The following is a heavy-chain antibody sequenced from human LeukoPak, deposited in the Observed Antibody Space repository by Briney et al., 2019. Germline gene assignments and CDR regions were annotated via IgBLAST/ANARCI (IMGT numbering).Heavy chain of an antibody. CDR1: GGSISSYY. D-gene: IGHD3-10*01. J-gene: IGHJ3*02. Sequence: SETLSLTCTVSGGSISSYYWSWIRQPPGKGLEWIGYIYYSGSTNYNPSLKSRVTISVDTSKNQFSLKLSSVTAADTAVYYCASSLYYYGSGSYNRVEDHAFDIWGQGTMVTVSS. V-gene: IGHV4-59*12. CDR2: IYYSGST. CDR3: ASSLYYYGSGSYNRVEDHAFDI.